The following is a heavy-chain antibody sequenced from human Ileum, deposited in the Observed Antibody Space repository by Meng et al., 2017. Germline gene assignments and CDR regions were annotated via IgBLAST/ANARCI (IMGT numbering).Heavy chain of an antibody. CDR1: GFNFNDYA. V-gene: IGHV3-23*04. J-gene: IGHJ5*01. CDR3: AKTSSGNYYGNWFDS. D-gene: IGHD1-26*01. CDR2: ISGSSSRT. Sequence: VLPVESGGGLLKAGGALTLYCAASGFNFNDYARTWVRQAPGKGLEWVSGISGSSSRTYYADSVKGRFTISRDNSKNTLYLQMNSLRAEDTAVYYCAKTSSGNYYGNWFDSWGQGTLVTVSS.